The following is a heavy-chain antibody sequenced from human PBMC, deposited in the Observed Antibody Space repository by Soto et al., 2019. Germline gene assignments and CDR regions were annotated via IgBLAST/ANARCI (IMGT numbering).Heavy chain of an antibody. CDR3: ARHGNGADY. CDR2: IRSYNNST. CDR1: GYTFTSYG. V-gene: IGHV1-18*01. Sequence: QVQLVQSGAEVKKPGASVKVSCTASGYTFTSYGVNWVRQAPGQGLEWMGWIRSYNNSTNYAQKLQGRVTMTTDTSTNTACMELRSLRSDDTAVYYCARHGNGADYWGQGTLVTVSS. D-gene: IGHD1-26*01. J-gene: IGHJ4*02.